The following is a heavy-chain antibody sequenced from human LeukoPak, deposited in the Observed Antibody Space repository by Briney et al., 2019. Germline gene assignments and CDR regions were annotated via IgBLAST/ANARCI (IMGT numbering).Heavy chain of an antibody. CDR2: IYLIGTN. V-gene: IGHV4-39*01. CDR3: ARQVGATTLIAS. CDR1: AGSISSRNHY. Sequence: PAETLSLTCTVSAGSISSRNHYWGWIRQPPGKGLEWIGSIYLIGTNYSNPSLKSRVTISVDTSKNQLSLKLRSVTAADTALYYCARQVGATTLIASWGQGTLVTVSS. D-gene: IGHD1-26*01. J-gene: IGHJ4*02.